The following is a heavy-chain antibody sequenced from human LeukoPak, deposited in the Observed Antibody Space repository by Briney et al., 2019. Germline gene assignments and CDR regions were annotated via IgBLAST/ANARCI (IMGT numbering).Heavy chain of an antibody. J-gene: IGHJ4*02. CDR3: ARDADPCGGDCYPLFDY. D-gene: IGHD2-21*02. CDR2: ISYDGSNK. V-gene: IGHV3-30*19. CDR1: GFTFSSYG. Sequence: PGGSLRLSCAASGFTFSSYGMHWVRQAPGKGLEWVAVISYDGSNKYYADSVKGRFTISRDNSKNTLYLQMNSLRAEDTAVYYCARDADPCGGDCYPLFDYWGQGTLVTVSS.